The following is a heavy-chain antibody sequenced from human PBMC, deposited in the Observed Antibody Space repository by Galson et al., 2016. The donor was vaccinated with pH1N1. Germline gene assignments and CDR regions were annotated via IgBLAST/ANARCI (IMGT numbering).Heavy chain of an antibody. D-gene: IGHD1-26*01. V-gene: IGHV1-8*02. CDR2: MNPNSGNT. CDR1: GYTFTTYD. Sequence: SVKVSCKASGYTFTTYDIAWVRQVTGQGLEWMGWMNPNSGNTGYAQKFQGRLTMIRDTAINTYMELRSLTSEDTAVYYCARDGSRQWGLAYWGQGTLVTVSS. J-gene: IGHJ4*02. CDR3: ARDGSRQWGLAY.